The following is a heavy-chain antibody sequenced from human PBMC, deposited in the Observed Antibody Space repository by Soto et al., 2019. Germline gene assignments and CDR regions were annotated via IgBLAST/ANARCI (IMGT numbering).Heavy chain of an antibody. CDR1: GFTFSSYA. CDR2: ISGSGGST. Sequence: GGSLRLSCAASGFTFSSYAMSWVRQAPGKGLEWVSAISGSGGSTYYADSVKGRFTISRDNSKNTLYLQMNSLRAEDTAVYYCAKDLDYGDYVATHFDYWGQGTQVTVSS. D-gene: IGHD4-17*01. V-gene: IGHV3-23*01. CDR3: AKDLDYGDYVATHFDY. J-gene: IGHJ4*02.